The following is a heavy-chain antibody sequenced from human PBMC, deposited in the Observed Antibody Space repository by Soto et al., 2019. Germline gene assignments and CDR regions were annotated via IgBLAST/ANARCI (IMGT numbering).Heavy chain of an antibody. Sequence: EVQLLESGGGLVQPGGSLRLSCAASGFTFSSYAMSWVRQAPGKGLEWVSAISGSGGSTYYADSVKGRYTISRDNSKNTLYLHMNSLRAEDTAVYYWAKDPSGYDSSGYYYWFEGDYWGQGTLVTVSS. J-gene: IGHJ4*02. V-gene: IGHV3-23*01. CDR3: AKDPSGYDSSGYYYWFEGDY. CDR2: ISGSGGST. CDR1: GFTFSSYA. D-gene: IGHD3-22*01.